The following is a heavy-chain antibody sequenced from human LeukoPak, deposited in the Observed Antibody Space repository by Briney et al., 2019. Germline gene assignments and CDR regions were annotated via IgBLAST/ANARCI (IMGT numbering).Heavy chain of an antibody. Sequence: ETLFLTCTVSGGSISAFHWTWCRQPAGKGLEWIGLIYSSGSTLFNPSLKSRVAMSVDLTKNQLSLKLTSVTAADTAMYYCARKDGDYWGRGTLVTVSS. J-gene: IGHJ4*02. CDR2: IYSSGST. V-gene: IGHV4-4*07. CDR3: ARKDGDY. CDR1: GGSISAFH.